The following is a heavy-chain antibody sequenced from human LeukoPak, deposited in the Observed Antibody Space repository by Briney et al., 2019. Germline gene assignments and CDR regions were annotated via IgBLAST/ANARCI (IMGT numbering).Heavy chain of an antibody. V-gene: IGHV4-34*01. J-gene: IGHJ4*02. D-gene: IGHD6-6*01. CDR2: INHSGST. Sequence: SETLSLTCAVYGGSFSGYYWSWIRQSPGKGLEWIGEINHSGSTNYNPSLKSRVTISVDTSKDQFSLKLSSVTASDTAVYYCARTPYSSSSGSYFDYWGQGTLGTVSA. CDR1: GGSFSGYY. CDR3: ARTPYSSSSGSYFDY.